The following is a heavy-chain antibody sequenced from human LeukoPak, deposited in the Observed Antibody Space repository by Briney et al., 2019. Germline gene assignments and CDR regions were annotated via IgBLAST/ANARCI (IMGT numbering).Heavy chain of an antibody. V-gene: IGHV4-39*01. CDR3: ASTDSRLHNKQYADY. Sequence: SETLSLTCTVSGGSIISSSHCWGWIRQSPGKGLEWIGSIYSSGTTYYKSSLKSRVTISVDTSKNQFSLRLSSVTAADTAVYYCASTDSRLHNKQYADYWGQGTLVTVSS. J-gene: IGHJ4*02. CDR2: IYSSGTT. D-gene: IGHD4-11*01. CDR1: GGSIISSSHC.